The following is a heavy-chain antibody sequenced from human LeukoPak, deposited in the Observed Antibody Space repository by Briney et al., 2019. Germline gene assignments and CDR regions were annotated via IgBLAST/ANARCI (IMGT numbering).Heavy chain of an antibody. D-gene: IGHD3-16*02. CDR2: VSFDGSNE. CDR1: GFTLSSYG. Sequence: PGGSLRLSCAASGFTLSSYGMHWVRQAPGRGLEWVSFVSFDGSNEFYADSLKGRFTISRDNSKDTLYLQMDSLRAEDTALYYCAREEHDYVWGSYRYYYYYGIDVWGQGTTVTVSS. V-gene: IGHV3-30*02. CDR3: AREEHDYVWGSYRYYYYYGIDV. J-gene: IGHJ6*02.